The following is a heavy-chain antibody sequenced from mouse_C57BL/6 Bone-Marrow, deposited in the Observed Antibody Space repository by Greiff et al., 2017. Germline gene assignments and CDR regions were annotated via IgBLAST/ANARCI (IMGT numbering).Heavy chain of an antibody. Sequence: EVQGVESGGDLVKPGGSLKLSCAASGFTFSSYGMSWVRQTPDKRLEWVATISSGGSYTYYPDSVKGRFTISRDNAKNTLYLQMSSLKSEDTAMYYCARHCSNFAMDYWGQGTSVTVSS. J-gene: IGHJ4*01. CDR2: ISSGGSYT. CDR1: GFTFSSYG. D-gene: IGHD2-5*01. CDR3: ARHCSNFAMDY. V-gene: IGHV5-6*01.